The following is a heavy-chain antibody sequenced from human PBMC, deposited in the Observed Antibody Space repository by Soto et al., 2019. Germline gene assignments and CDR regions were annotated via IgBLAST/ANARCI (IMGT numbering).Heavy chain of an antibody. CDR2: ISYDGSNK. D-gene: IGHD3-10*01. CDR3: ARDKYYYGSGSYGYYYYGMDV. Sequence: QVQLVESGGGVVQPGRSLRLSCAASGFTFSIYAMHWVRQAPGKGLEWVAVISYDGSNKYYADSVKGRFTISRDNSKNTLYLQMNSLRAEDTAVYYCARDKYYYGSGSYGYYYYGMDVWGQGTTVTVSS. V-gene: IGHV3-30-3*01. CDR1: GFTFSIYA. J-gene: IGHJ6*02.